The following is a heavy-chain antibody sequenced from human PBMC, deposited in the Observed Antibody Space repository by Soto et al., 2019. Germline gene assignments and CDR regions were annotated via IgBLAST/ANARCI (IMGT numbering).Heavy chain of an antibody. D-gene: IGHD5-12*01. CDR1: GGTFSSYA. CDR2: IIPIFGTA. V-gene: IGHV1-69*13. CDR3: AREGLVATIDHYYYYGMDV. J-gene: IGHJ6*02. Sequence: ASVKGSRKASGGTFSSYAISRVRQAPGHRLEWMGGIIPIFGTANYAQKFQGRVTITADESTSTAYMELSSLRSEDTAVYYCAREGLVATIDHYYYYGMDVWGQGTTVTVSS.